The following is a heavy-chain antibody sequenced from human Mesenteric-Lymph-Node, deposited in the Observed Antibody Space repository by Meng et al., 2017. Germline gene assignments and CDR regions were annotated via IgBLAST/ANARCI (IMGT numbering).Heavy chain of an antibody. CDR2: IWYDGSNK. D-gene: IGHD3-22*01. CDR3: ARQGNYDSIGSLDY. CDR1: GFTFSSYG. J-gene: IGHJ4*02. V-gene: IGHV3-33*01. Sequence: QVQLVEFGGGVVQPGRSLRLSCAASGFTFSSYGMHWVRQAPGKGLEWVAVIWYDGSNKNYADSVKGRFTISRDNSKNTLYLQMNSLRAEDTAVYYCARQGNYDSIGSLDYWGQGTLVTVSS.